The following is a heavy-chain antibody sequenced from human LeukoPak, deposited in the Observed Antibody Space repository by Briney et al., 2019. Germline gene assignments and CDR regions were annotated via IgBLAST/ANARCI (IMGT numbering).Heavy chain of an antibody. CDR2: VSETGDGT. D-gene: IGHD1-14*01. J-gene: IGHJ4*02. V-gene: IGHV3-23*01. Sequence: GGSLRLSCAASGFTFSADWMSWVRQAPGKGLEWVSTVSETGDGTYYADSVKGRFIISRDNSKNTFYLQMDSLRADDTAMYYCAKGKVNHLGGLDYWGQGTLVTVSS. CDR1: GFTFSADW. CDR3: AKGKVNHLGGLDY.